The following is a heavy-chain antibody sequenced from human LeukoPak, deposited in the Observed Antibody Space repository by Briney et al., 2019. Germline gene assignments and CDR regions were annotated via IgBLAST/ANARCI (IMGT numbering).Heavy chain of an antibody. CDR1: GGSISSYY. V-gene: IGHV4-59*01. J-gene: IGHJ4*02. D-gene: IGHD3-10*01. CDR3: ARVGGSGSCFDY. Sequence: SETLSLTCTVSGGSISSYYWSWLRQPPGKGLEWIGYIYYSGSTNYNPSLKSRVTISVDTSKNQFSLKLSSVTAADTAVYYCARVGGSGSCFDYWGQGTLVTVSS. CDR2: IYYSGST.